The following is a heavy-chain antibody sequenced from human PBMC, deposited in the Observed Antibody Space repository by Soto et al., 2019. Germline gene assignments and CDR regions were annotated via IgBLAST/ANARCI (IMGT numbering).Heavy chain of an antibody. D-gene: IGHD3-10*01. J-gene: IGHJ5*02. V-gene: IGHV4-39*01. Sequence: QLHLQESGPGRVKPSETLSLMCSVSGGSISTSGNYWGWVRQAPERGLEWIGSIYYGGTTNYNPSLKRRVTMSVDTSKNQFSLKLTSVTAADTAVYCCARLPLVRGLPAWGQGTLVTVSS. CDR2: IYYGGTT. CDR1: GGSISTSGNY. CDR3: ARLPLVRGLPA.